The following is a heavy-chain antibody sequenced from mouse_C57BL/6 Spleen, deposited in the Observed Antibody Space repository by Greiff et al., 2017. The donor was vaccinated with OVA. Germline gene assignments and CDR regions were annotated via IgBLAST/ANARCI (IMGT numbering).Heavy chain of an antibody. J-gene: IGHJ4*01. D-gene: IGHD1-1*01. V-gene: IGHV1-47*01. CDR2: FHPYNDDT. CDR1: GYTFTTYP. Sequence: VQLVESGAELVKPGASVKMSCKASGYTFTTYPIEWMKQNHGKSLEWIGNFHPYNDDTKYNEKFKGKATLTVEKSSSTVYLELSRLTSDDSAVYYCARLGDYDGRGYAMDYWGQGTSVTVSS. CDR3: ARLGDYDGRGYAMDY.